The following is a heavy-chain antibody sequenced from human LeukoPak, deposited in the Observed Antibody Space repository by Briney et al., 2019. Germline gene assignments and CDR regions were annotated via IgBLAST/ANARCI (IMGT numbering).Heavy chain of an antibody. CDR2: IYSGGST. J-gene: IGHJ4*02. CDR3: ARDLTHRRNYDNSGYQIVPAF. V-gene: IGHV3-53*01. Sequence: PGGSLRLSCAASGFTVSSNYMSWVRQAPGKGLEWVSVIYSGGSTYYADSVKGRFTISRDNSKNTLYLQMNSLRAEDTAVYYCARDLTHRRNYDNSGYQIVPAFWGQGTLVTVSS. D-gene: IGHD3-22*01. CDR1: GFTVSSNY.